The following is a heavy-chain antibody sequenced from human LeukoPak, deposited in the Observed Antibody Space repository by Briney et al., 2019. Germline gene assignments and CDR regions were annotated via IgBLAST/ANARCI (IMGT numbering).Heavy chain of an antibody. J-gene: IGHJ4*02. CDR3: ARISGSSQGD. V-gene: IGHV3-30*03. CDR2: ISYDGSNK. CDR1: GFTFSSYG. Sequence: GSLRLSCAASGFTFSSYGMHWVRQAPGKGLEWVAVISYDGSNKYYADSVKGRFTISRDNSKNTLYLQMNSLRAEDTAVYYCARISGSSQGDWGQGTLVTVSS. D-gene: IGHD3-10*01.